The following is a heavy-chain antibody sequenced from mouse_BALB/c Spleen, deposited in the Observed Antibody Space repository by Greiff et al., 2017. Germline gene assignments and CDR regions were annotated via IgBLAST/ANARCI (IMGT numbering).Heavy chain of an antibody. CDR1: GFAFSSYD. J-gene: IGHJ3*01. CDR2: ISSGGGST. Sequence: EVKLVESGGGLVKPGGSLKLSCAASGFAFSSYDMSWVRQTPEKRLEWVAYISSGGGSTYYPDTVKGRFTISRDNAKNTLYLQMSSLKSEDTAMYYCARLYDYPWFAYWGQGTLVTVSA. CDR3: ARLYDYPWFAY. D-gene: IGHD2-4*01. V-gene: IGHV5-12-1*01.